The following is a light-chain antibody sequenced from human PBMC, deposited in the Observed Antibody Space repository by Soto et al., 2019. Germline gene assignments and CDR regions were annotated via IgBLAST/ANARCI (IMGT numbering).Light chain of an antibody. CDR3: YQYYDWPPWT. CDR1: QSVSNS. V-gene: IGKV3-15*01. J-gene: IGKJ1*01. Sequence: ETLLTQSPATLSMSPGETATLSCRASQSVSNSLAWYRQRPGQPPSLLIYATSTRATGVPARFTGSGSGTEFTLTISSLQSEDFAVYYCYQYYDWPPWTFGQGTKVEI. CDR2: ATS.